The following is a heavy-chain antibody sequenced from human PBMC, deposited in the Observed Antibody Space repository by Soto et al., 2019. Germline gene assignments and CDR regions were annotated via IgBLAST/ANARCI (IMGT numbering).Heavy chain of an antibody. Sequence: SETLSLTCTVSGGSISGYYWSWIRQPPGKGLEWLGYIFYSGTSNYNPSLQSRLTISVDTSKNQFSLRLSSVTAADKAIYYCATSITVFGLLIPPFDPWRQGTQVTVSS. V-gene: IGHV4-59*03. J-gene: IGHJ5*02. D-gene: IGHD3-3*01. CDR1: GGSISGYY. CDR2: IFYSGTS. CDR3: ATSITVFGLLIPPFDP.